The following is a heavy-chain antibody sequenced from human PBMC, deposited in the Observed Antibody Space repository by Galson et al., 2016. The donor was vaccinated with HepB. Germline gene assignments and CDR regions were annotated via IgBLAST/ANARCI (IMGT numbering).Heavy chain of an antibody. CDR2: MNPYRGGI. CDR1: GYTVFSAE. J-gene: IGHJ6*02. V-gene: IGHV1-8*01. Sequence: SVKVSCKVSGYTVFSAEINWVRQATGQGLEWMGWMNPYRGGIGFAEEFQGRLTMSWNTSTSTAYMELSSLRSDDTAVYYCAEGLFHYTMDVWGQGTPVTVSS. CDR3: AEGLFHYTMDV.